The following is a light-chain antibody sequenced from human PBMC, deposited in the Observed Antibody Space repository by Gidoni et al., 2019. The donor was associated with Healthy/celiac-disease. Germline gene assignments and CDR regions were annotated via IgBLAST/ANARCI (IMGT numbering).Light chain of an antibody. CDR2: GAS. V-gene: IGKV3-20*01. CDR3: QQYGSSPGT. Sequence: EIVLTLSAGTLSLSPVDCDTLSCRASQSVSNSYLAWYQQKPGQPPRLLIYGASTRATGIPDRFSGSVSGTDFTLTISRLQPEDFAVYYCQQYGSSPGTFGQGTKVEIK. CDR1: QSVSNSY. J-gene: IGKJ1*01.